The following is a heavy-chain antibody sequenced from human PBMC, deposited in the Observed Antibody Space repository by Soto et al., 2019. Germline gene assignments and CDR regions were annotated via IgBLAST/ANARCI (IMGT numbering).Heavy chain of an antibody. V-gene: IGHV3-48*01. Sequence: GGSLRLSWAASGFTFSTYSMNWVRQAPGKGLEWVSYISSSSSTIFYTDSVKGRFTVSRDNAKNSLYLQMNSLRAEDTAVYYCASPTYYYDSSGPPAYWGQGT. CDR1: GFTFSTYS. D-gene: IGHD3-22*01. CDR2: ISSSSSTI. J-gene: IGHJ4*02. CDR3: ASPTYYYDSSGPPAY.